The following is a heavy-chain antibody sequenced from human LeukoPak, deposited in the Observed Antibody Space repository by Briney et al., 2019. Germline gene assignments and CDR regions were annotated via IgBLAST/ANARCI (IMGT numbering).Heavy chain of an antibody. J-gene: IGHJ4*02. Sequence: GGSLRLSCAASGFTFSSYSMNWVRQAPGKGLEWVSSIGSSSSYIYYADSVKGRFTISRDNAKNSLYLQMNSLRAEDTAVYYCARDSYYDSSGYYPPVFDYWGQGTLVTVSS. CDR2: IGSSSSYI. CDR1: GFTFSSYS. V-gene: IGHV3-21*01. CDR3: ARDSYYDSSGYYPPVFDY. D-gene: IGHD3-22*01.